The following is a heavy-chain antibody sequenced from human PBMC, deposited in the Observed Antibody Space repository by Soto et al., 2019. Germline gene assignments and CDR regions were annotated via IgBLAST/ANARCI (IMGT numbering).Heavy chain of an antibody. CDR3: TRPDYGGNSGTGDY. Sequence: EVQLVESGGGLVQPGGSLKLSCETSGLAFTGSGIHWVRQAFGKGLEWVGRIRSHTNNYATQYAASVKGRFIISRDDSKNAAYLQMNSLKTEESAVYYCTRPDYGGNSGTGDYWGQGTLVIVSS. D-gene: IGHD2-21*01. CDR1: GLAFTGSG. J-gene: IGHJ4*02. CDR2: IRSHTNNYAT. V-gene: IGHV3-73*02.